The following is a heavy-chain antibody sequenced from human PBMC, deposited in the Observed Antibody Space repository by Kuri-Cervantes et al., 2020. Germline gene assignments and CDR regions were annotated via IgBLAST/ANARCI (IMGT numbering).Heavy chain of an antibody. CDR3: ARDANDILNDY. D-gene: IGHD3-9*01. Sequence: GESLKISCAASGFAFSSYAMHWVRQAPGKGLEWVAVISYDGSNKYYADSVKGRFTISRDNSKNTLYLQMNSLRAEDTAVYYCARDANDILNDYWGQGTLVTVSS. CDR1: GFAFSSYA. V-gene: IGHV3-30-3*01. CDR2: ISYDGSNK. J-gene: IGHJ4*02.